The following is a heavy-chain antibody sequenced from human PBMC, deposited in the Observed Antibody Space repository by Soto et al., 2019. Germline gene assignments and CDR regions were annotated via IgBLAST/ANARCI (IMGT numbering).Heavy chain of an antibody. D-gene: IGHD3-9*01. CDR1: GYTFTSYY. V-gene: IGHV1-46*01. J-gene: IGHJ4*02. CDR3: AREEGYDILTGYYSNFDY. CDR2: INPSGGST. Sequence: ASVKVSCKASGYTFTSYYMHWVRQAPGQGLEWMGIINPSGGSTSYAQKFQGRVTMTRDTSTSTVYMELSSLRSEDTAVYYCAREEGYDILTGYYSNFDYWGQGTLVTVSS.